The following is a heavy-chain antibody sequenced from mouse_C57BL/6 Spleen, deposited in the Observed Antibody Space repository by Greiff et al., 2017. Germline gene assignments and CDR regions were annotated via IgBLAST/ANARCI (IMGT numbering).Heavy chain of an antibody. CDR3: TRSSSPFV. D-gene: IGHD1-1*01. CDR1: GYTFTDYE. V-gene: IGHV1-15*01. J-gene: IGHJ1*03. CDR2: IDPETGGT. Sequence: QVQLKESGAELVRPGASVTLSCKASGYTFTDYEMHWVKQTPVHGLEWIGAIDPETGGTAYNQKFKGKAILTADKSSSTAHMELRSLTSEDSAVYYCTRSSSPFVWGTGTTVTVSS.